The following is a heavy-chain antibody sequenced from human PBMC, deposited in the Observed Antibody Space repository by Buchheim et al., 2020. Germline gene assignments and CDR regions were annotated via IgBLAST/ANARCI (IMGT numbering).Heavy chain of an antibody. D-gene: IGHD5-18*01. J-gene: IGHJ4*02. Sequence: QVQLVESGGGVVQPGRSLRLSCAVSGFTFSSYGMHWVRQAPGKGLEWVAVIWYDGSNKYYADSVKGRFTISRDNSKNTLYLQMNSLRAEETAVYYCARGLEYNYGGFDYWGQGTL. CDR3: ARGLEYNYGGFDY. CDR2: IWYDGSNK. CDR1: GFTFSSYG. V-gene: IGHV3-33*01.